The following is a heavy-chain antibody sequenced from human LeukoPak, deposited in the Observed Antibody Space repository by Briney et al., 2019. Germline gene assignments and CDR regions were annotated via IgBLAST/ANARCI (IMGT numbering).Heavy chain of an antibody. CDR3: TTARITMVRGVTYRRAFDI. J-gene: IGHJ3*02. Sequence: SETLSLTCTVSGGSISSYYWSWIRQPPGKGLEWIGYIYYSGSTNYDPSLKSRVTISVDTSKNQFSLKLSSVTAADTAVYYCTTARITMVRGVTYRRAFDIWGQGTMVTVSS. D-gene: IGHD3-10*01. V-gene: IGHV4-59*01. CDR2: IYYSGST. CDR1: GGSISSYY.